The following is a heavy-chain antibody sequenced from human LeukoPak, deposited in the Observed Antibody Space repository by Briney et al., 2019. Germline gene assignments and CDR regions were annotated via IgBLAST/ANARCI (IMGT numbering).Heavy chain of an antibody. CDR1: GGSFSGYY. V-gene: IGHV4-34*01. D-gene: IGHD1-26*01. CDR3: AREGGSGGNCFDY. CDR2: INHSGST. Sequence: SETLSLTCAVYGGSFSGYYWSWIRQPPGKGLEWIGEINHSGSTNYNPSLKSRVTISVDTSKNQFSLKLSSVTAADTAVYYCAREGGSGGNCFDYWGQGSLVTVSS. J-gene: IGHJ4*02.